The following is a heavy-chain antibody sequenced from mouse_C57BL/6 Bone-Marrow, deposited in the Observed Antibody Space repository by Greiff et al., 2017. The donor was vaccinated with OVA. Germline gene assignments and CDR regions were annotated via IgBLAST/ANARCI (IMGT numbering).Heavy chain of an antibody. J-gene: IGHJ1*03. CDR3: ARRDYGSSPWYFDV. D-gene: IGHD1-1*01. CDR1: GYSITSDY. Sequence: VQLQQSGPGLAKPSQTLSLTCSVTGYSITSDYWNWIRKFPGNKLEYMGYISYSGSTYYNPSLKSRISITRDTSKNQYYLQLNSVTTEDTATYYGARRDYGSSPWYFDVWGTGTTFTVSS. CDR2: ISYSGST. V-gene: IGHV3-8*01.